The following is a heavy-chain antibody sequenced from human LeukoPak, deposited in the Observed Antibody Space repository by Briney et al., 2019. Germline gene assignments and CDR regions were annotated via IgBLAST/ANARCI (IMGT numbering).Heavy chain of an antibody. J-gene: IGHJ4*02. CDR3: ASHSSSWYGFDY. V-gene: IGHV3-53*01. Sequence: PGGSLRLSCAASGFTVSSNHMSWVRQAPGKGREWVAVIYSGGSTYYADSVKGRFTISRDNSKNTLYLQMNSLRAEDTAVYYCASHSSSWYGFDYWGQGTLVTVFS. CDR2: IYSGGST. CDR1: GFTVSSNH. D-gene: IGHD6-13*01.